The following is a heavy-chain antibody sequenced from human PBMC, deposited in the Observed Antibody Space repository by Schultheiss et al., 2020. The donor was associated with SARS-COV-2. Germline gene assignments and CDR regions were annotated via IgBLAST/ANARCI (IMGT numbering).Heavy chain of an antibody. V-gene: IGHV3-7*01. CDR1: GFTFSSYW. CDR3: ARDSAPLSNFDY. CDR2: IKQDGSEK. Sequence: GGSLRLSCAASGFTFSSYWMSWVRQAPGKGLEWVANIKQDGSEKYYVDSVKGRFSISRDNSKDTLYLQMNSLRGDDTAFYYCARDSAPLSNFDYWGQGTLVTVSS. J-gene: IGHJ4*02. D-gene: IGHD3-10*01.